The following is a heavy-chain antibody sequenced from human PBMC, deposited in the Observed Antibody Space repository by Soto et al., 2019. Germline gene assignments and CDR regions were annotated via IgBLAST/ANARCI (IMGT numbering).Heavy chain of an antibody. CDR1: GYTFTRYG. J-gene: IGHJ6*02. CDR3: AMVDVYVTTSPQDV. D-gene: IGHD3-16*01. Sequence: QVQLVQSGAEVKNPGASVKVSCKASGYTFTRYGIGWARQAPGQGLEWMGWINTYNGNTNYAQNVQGRCTLTTDTSTSTAYMELRSLRSNDTAIYYCAMVDVYVTTSPQDVWGQGTTVIVSS. CDR2: INTYNGNT. V-gene: IGHV1-18*01.